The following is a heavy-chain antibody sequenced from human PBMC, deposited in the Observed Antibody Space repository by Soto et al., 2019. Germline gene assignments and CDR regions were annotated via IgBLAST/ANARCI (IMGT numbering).Heavy chain of an antibody. D-gene: IGHD3-10*01. CDR3: ARFVPVLLWFGELSEAFDI. J-gene: IGHJ3*02. V-gene: IGHV1-8*01. Sequence: ASVKVSCKASGYTFTSYDINWVRQATGQGLEWMGWMNPNSGNTGYAQKFQGRVTMTRNTSISTAYMELSSLRSEDTAVYYCARFVPVLLWFGELSEAFDIWGQGTMVTVS. CDR1: GYTFTSYD. CDR2: MNPNSGNT.